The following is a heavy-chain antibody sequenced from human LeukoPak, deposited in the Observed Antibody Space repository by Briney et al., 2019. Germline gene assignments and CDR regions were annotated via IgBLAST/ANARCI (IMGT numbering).Heavy chain of an antibody. D-gene: IGHD5-12*01. J-gene: IGHJ4*02. CDR3: TRDRGYDYFFDY. V-gene: IGHV1-2*06. Sequence: ASVKVSFKASGYTFTHYYMHWVGQAAGQGLEGMGRINHNSGGTNYAQKFQGRLTITRDTSISTAYMELSRLRSDDTAVYYCTRDRGYDYFFDYWGQGTLVTVSS. CDR1: GYTFTHYY. CDR2: INHNSGGT.